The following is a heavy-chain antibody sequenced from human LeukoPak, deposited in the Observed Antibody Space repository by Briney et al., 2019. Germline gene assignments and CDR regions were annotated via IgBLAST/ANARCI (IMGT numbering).Heavy chain of an antibody. D-gene: IGHD4-17*01. Sequence: SETLSLTCTVSDDSISDYYWGWIRQPPGKGLEWIGSIYHSGSTYYNPSLKSRVSISVDTSKNQFSLKVSSVTAAETAVYYCARGGTDYGDYTFDYWGQGTLVTVSS. CDR1: DDSISDYY. CDR2: IYHSGST. CDR3: ARGGTDYGDYTFDY. V-gene: IGHV4-38-2*02. J-gene: IGHJ4*02.